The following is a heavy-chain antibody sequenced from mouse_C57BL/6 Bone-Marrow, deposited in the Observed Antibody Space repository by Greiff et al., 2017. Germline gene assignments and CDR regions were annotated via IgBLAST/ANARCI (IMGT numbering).Heavy chain of an antibody. J-gene: IGHJ2*01. CDR1: GYAFSSSW. V-gene: IGHV1-82*01. Sequence: QVQLQQPGPELVKPGASVKISCKASGYAFSSSWMNWVKQRPGKGLEWIGRIYPGDGDTNYNGKFTGKATLTADKSSSTAYMQLSSLTSEDSAVYFCARSKDGGEGTTLAVCS. CDR2: IYPGDGDT. CDR3: ARSKD.